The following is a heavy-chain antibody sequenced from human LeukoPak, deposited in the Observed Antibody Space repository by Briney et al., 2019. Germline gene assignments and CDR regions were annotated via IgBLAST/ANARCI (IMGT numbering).Heavy chain of an antibody. V-gene: IGHV3-21*01. CDR1: GFTFSSYS. Sequence: GGSLRLSCAASGFTFSSYSMNWVRQAPGKGVEWVSSISSSSSYIYYADSVKGRFTISRDNAKNSLYLQMNSLRAEDTAVYYCARRLGGEFDYWGQGTLVTVSS. CDR3: ARRLGGEFDY. CDR2: ISSSSSYI. D-gene: IGHD3-10*01. J-gene: IGHJ4*02.